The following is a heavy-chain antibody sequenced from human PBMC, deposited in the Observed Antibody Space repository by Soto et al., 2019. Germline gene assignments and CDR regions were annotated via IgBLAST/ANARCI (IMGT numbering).Heavy chain of an antibody. Sequence: SETLSLTCTVSGGSISSYYWSWIRQPPGKGLEWIGYIYYSGSTNYNPSLKSRVTISVDTSKNQFSLKLSSVTAADTAVYYCARLQHYFDYWGQGTLVTVSS. V-gene: IGHV4-59*08. CDR1: GGSISSYY. CDR3: ARLQHYFDY. J-gene: IGHJ4*02. D-gene: IGHD5-18*01. CDR2: IYYSGST.